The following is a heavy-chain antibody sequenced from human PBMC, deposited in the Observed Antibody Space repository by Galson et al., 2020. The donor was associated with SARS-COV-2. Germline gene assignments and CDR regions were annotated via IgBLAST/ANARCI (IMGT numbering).Heavy chain of an antibody. Sequence: GESLKISCAASGFTFSSYTMNWVRQAPVKGRELVAYIRSSSGNIYYADSVKGRFTISRDNAKNSLYLQLNSLRVEDTAVYYCARERLEYGGQRTLVSVS. CDR1: GFTFSSYT. D-gene: IGHD1-1*01. J-gene: IGHJ4*02. CDR3: ARERLEY. CDR2: IRSSSGNI. V-gene: IGHV3-48*04.